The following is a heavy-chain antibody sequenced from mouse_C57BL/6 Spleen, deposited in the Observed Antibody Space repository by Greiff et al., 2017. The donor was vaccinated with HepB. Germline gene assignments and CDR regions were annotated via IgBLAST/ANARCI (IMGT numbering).Heavy chain of an antibody. V-gene: IGHV1-18*01. Sequence: EVKLQESGPELVKPGASVKIPCKASGYTFTDYNMDWVKQSHGKSLEWIGDINPNNGGTIYNQKFKGKATLTVDKSSSTAYMELRSLTSEDTAVYYCARYPRRSSYYFDYWGQGTTLTVSS. CDR3: ARYPRRSSYYFDY. D-gene: IGHD1-1*01. J-gene: IGHJ2*01. CDR2: INPNNGGT. CDR1: GYTFTDYN.